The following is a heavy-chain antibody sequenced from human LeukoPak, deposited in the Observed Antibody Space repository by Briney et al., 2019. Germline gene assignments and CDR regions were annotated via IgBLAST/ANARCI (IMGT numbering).Heavy chain of an antibody. D-gene: IGHD3-10*01. CDR2: IHHSEST. J-gene: IGHJ5*02. CDR1: GDSISSNYW. CDR3: ARDGGFGELLINWFDP. Sequence: SGTLSLTCAVSGDSISSNYWWTWVRQPPGKGLEWIGEIHHSESTNFNPSLKSRVTISVDKSKNHFSLSLTSVSAADTAVYYCARDGGFGELLINWFDPWGQGTLVTVSS. V-gene: IGHV4-4*02.